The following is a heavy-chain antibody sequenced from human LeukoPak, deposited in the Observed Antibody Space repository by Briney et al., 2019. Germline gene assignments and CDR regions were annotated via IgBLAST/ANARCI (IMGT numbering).Heavy chain of an antibody. J-gene: IGHJ4*02. CDR1: GFTFITYA. D-gene: IGHD6-19*01. CDR3: VRGGGVVAGTYDY. V-gene: IGHV3-64*02. CDR2: ISNNGEDT. Sequence: PGGSLRLSCVASGFTFITYAFHWVRQAPGKGLEYVSAISNNGEDTYYADSVKDRFTISRDNSKNTLYLQMGSLRAEDMAVYYCVRGGGVVAGTYDYWGQGTLVTVSS.